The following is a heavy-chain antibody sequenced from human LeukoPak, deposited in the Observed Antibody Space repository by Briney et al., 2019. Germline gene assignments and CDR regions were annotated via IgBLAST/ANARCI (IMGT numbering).Heavy chain of an antibody. Sequence: SETLSLTCAVYGGSFSGYYWSWIRQPPGKGLEWIGEINHSGSTNYNPSLKSRVTISVDTSKNQFSLKLSSVTAADTAVYYCARERGYCSGGSCYSYYYYGMDVWGQGTTVTVSS. J-gene: IGHJ6*02. CDR1: GGSFSGYY. D-gene: IGHD2-15*01. CDR2: INHSGST. CDR3: ARERGYCSGGSCYSYYYYGMDV. V-gene: IGHV4-34*01.